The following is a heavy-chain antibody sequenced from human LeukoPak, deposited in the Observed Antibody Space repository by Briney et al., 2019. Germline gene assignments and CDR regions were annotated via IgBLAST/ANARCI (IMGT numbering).Heavy chain of an antibody. Sequence: ASVKVSCEASGYTFTAYYVHWVRQAPGQGLEWMGWINPNTGGTNYAQKFQGRVTMTRNTSISTAYMELSSLRSEDTAVYYCAGGEDYYDSSGYYHWGQGTLVTVSS. CDR2: INPNTGGT. CDR3: AGGEDYYDSSGYYH. J-gene: IGHJ5*02. V-gene: IGHV1-2*02. CDR1: GYTFTAYY. D-gene: IGHD3-22*01.